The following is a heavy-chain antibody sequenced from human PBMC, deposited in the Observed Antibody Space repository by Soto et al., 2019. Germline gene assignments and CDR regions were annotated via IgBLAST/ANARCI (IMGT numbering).Heavy chain of an antibody. D-gene: IGHD2-8*01. CDR1: GYTFTSYG. J-gene: IGHJ6*02. CDR2: ISAYNGNT. Sequence: VASVKVSCKASGYTFTSYGISWVRQAPGQGLEWMGWISAYNGNTNYAQKLQGRVTMTTDTSTSTAYMELRSLRSDDTAVYYCARSNSLMVSPYYYYGMDVWGQGTTVTVYS. CDR3: ARSNSLMVSPYYYYGMDV. V-gene: IGHV1-18*01.